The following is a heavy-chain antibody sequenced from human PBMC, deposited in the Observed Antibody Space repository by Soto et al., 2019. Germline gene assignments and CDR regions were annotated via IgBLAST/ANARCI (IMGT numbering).Heavy chain of an antibody. CDR1: GYTFTSYG. Sequence: SVKVSCKDSGYTFTSYGISWVRQAPGQGLEWMGWISAYNGNTNYAQKLQGRVTMTTDTSTSTAYMELRSLRSDGTAVYYCARALRYSSGLIREFDYWGQGTLVTVSS. V-gene: IGHV1-18*01. CDR2: ISAYNGNT. J-gene: IGHJ4*02. CDR3: ARALRYSSGLIREFDY. D-gene: IGHD6-19*01.